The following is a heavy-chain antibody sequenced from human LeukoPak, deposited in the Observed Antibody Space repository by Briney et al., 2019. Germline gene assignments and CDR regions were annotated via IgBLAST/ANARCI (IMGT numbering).Heavy chain of an antibody. Sequence: GASVKVSCKASGGTFSSYAISWVRQAPGQGLEWLGGIIPIFGTANYAQKFQGRVTITADESTSTAYMELSSLRSEDTAVYYCARDGGLRTGDAFDVWGQGTMVTVSS. CDR1: GGTFSSYA. CDR3: ARDGGLRTGDAFDV. J-gene: IGHJ3*01. V-gene: IGHV1-69*13. D-gene: IGHD3-16*01. CDR2: IIPIFGTA.